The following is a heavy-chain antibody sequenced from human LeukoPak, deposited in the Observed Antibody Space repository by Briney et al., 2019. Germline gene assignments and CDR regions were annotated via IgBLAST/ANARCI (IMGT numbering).Heavy chain of an antibody. J-gene: IGHJ6*04. D-gene: IGHD1-26*01. CDR3: AREDWTSGSILSTHYADV. Sequence: PSETLSLTCAVYGGSFSGYYWSWIRQPPGKGLEWIGEINQSGSTNYNPSLKNRVTISVDTSKNQFSLMLSSVTAADTAVYYCAREDWTSGSILSTHYADVWGKGTTVTVSS. CDR1: GGSFSGYY. CDR2: INQSGST. V-gene: IGHV4-34*01.